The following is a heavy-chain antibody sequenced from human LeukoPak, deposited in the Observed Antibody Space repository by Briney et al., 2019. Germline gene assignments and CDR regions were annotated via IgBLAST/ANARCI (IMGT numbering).Heavy chain of an antibody. CDR1: GFTSSSYG. CDR3: AKDFASTAGY. Sequence: PGRSLRLSCAASGFTSSSYGMHWVRQAPGKGLEWVAVISYDGSNKYYADSVKGRFTISRDNSKNTLYLQMNSLRAEDTAVYYCAKDFASTAGYWGQGTLVTVSS. CDR2: ISYDGSNK. V-gene: IGHV3-30*18. J-gene: IGHJ4*02. D-gene: IGHD4-11*01.